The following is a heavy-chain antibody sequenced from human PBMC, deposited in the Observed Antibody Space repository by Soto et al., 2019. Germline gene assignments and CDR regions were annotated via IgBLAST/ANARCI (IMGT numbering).Heavy chain of an antibody. J-gene: IGHJ4*02. V-gene: IGHV5-10-1*01. D-gene: IGHD2-15*01. CDR3: ARQWMVAARADFDY. CDR2: IDPSDSYT. CDR1: GYSFTSYW. Sequence: PGESLKISCKGSGYSFTSYWIGWVRQMPGKGLEWMGRIDPSDSYTNYSPSFQGHVTISADKSISTAYLQWSSLKASDTAMYYCARQWMVAARADFDYWGQGTLVTVSS.